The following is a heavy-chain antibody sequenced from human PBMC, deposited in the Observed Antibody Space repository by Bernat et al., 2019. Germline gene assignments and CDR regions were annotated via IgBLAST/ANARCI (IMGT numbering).Heavy chain of an antibody. J-gene: IGHJ4*02. CDR3: ARDSRRYGSGSYLL. CDR1: GGSISSSSYY. D-gene: IGHD3-10*01. Sequence: QLQLQESGPGLVKPSETLSLTCTVSGGSISSSSYYWGWIRQPPGKGLEWIGSIYYSGSTNYNPSLKSRVTISVDTSKNQFSLKLSSVTAADTAVYYCARDSRRYGSGSYLLWGQGTLVTVSS. CDR2: IYYSGST. V-gene: IGHV4-39*07.